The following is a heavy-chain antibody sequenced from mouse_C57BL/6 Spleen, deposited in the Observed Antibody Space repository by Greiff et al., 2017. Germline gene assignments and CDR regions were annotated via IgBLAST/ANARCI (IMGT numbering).Heavy chain of an antibody. J-gene: IGHJ3*01. V-gene: IGHV1-81*01. CDR2: IYPRSGNT. CDR1: GYTFTSYG. Sequence: QVQLKQSGAELARPGASVKLSCKASGYTFTSYGISWVKQRTGQGLEWIGEIYPRSGNTYYNEKFKGKATLTADKSSSTAYMELRSLTSEDSAVYFCARAAYGGQGTLVTVSA. CDR3: ARAAY.